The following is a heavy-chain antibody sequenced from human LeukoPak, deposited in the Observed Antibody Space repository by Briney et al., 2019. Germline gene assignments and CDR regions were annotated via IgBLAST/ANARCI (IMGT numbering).Heavy chain of an antibody. CDR2: IYSGGST. CDR3: ARDLPGSWPHDAFDI. D-gene: IGHD6-13*01. V-gene: IGHV3-53*01. Sequence: GGSLRLSCAASGFTVSSNYMSWVRQAPGKGLEWVSVIYSGGSTYYADSVKGRFTNSRDNSKNTLYLQMNSLRAEDTAVYYCARDLPGSWPHDAFDIWGQGTMVTVSS. CDR1: GFTVSSNY. J-gene: IGHJ3*02.